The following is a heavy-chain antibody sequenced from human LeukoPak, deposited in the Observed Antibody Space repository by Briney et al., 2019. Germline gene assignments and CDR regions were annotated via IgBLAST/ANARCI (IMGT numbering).Heavy chain of an antibody. V-gene: IGHV4-34*01. CDR1: GGSFSDYY. Sequence: SETLSLTCAVYGGSFSDYYWSWIRQPPGKGLEWIGEINHSGSTNYNPSLKSRVTISVDTSKNQFSLKLSSVTAADTAVYYCARAPGWFDPWGQGTLVTVSS. J-gene: IGHJ5*02. CDR2: INHSGST. CDR3: ARAPGWFDP.